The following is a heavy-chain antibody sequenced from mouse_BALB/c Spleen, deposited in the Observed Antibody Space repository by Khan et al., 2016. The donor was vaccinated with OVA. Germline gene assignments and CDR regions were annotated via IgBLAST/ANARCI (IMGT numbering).Heavy chain of an antibody. CDR2: IDPPNGNT. CDR3: ARMDSK. J-gene: IGHJ2*01. Sequence: EVELVESGAELVKSGATVKLSCTASGLNIKDTYMHWLKQWPEQGLEWIGRIDPPNGNTKYAPKFPGKGTITADTSTNTAYLQLSSLTTEDTAVYYCARMDSKWGQGTTLTVSS. D-gene: IGHD3-3*01. V-gene: IGHV14-3*02. CDR1: GLNIKDTY.